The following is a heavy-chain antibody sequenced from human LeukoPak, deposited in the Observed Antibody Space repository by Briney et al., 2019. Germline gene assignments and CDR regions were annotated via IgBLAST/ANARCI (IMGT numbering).Heavy chain of an antibody. V-gene: IGHV4-59*01. CDR2: IYYSCST. D-gene: IGHD3-10*01. J-gene: IGHJ4*02. Sequence: SETLSLTCTVSGGSISSYYWSWIRQPPGKGLEWIGYIYYSCSTNYNPPLKSRVTISVDTSNNQFSLKLRSVTAPDTAVYYCARGISFGEPNFDYWGQGTLVTVSS. CDR3: ARGISFGEPNFDY. CDR1: GGSISSYY.